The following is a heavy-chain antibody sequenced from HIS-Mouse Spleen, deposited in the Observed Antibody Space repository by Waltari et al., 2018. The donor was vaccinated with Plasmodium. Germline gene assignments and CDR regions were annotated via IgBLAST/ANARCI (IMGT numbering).Heavy chain of an antibody. CDR3: ARHRQLAYYFDY. Sequence: QLQLQESGPGLVKPSETLSLTCTVSGGSISSSSYYWGCIRQPPGKGLEWIGSIYYSGSTYYNPSLKSRVTISVDTSKNQFSLKLSSVTAADTAVYYCARHRQLAYYFDYWGQGTLVTVSS. CDR2: IYYSGST. CDR1: GGSISSSSYY. D-gene: IGHD6-6*01. J-gene: IGHJ4*02. V-gene: IGHV4-39*01.